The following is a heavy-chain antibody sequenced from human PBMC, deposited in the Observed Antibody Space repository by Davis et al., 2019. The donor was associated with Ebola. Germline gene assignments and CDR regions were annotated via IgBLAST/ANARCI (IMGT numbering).Heavy chain of an antibody. J-gene: IGHJ4*02. V-gene: IGHV3-23*01. CDR3: ANLRGSYSNYFAY. Sequence: PGGSLRLSCAVSGFSFRSYAMSWVRQAPGKGLNWVSLINESGGRTNYADSVKGRFTISRDNSKNTLFLQMDSLRPEDTAIYYCANLRGSYSNYFAYWGQGTPVTVSS. CDR1: GFSFRSYA. CDR2: INESGGRT. D-gene: IGHD1-26*01.